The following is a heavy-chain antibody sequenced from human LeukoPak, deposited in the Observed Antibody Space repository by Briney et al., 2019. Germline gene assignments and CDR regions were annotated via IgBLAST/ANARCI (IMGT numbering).Heavy chain of an antibody. V-gene: IGHV3-23*01. CDR3: AKARGSEIAAATNY. CDR1: GFTFSSYA. J-gene: IGHJ4*02. Sequence: GASLRLSCAASGFTFSSYAMSWVGPAPGKGLEWVSVISGSGASTYYADSVKGRFTISRDNSNNTMYLQMTSLRAEDTAVYYCAKARGSEIAAATNYWGQGALVTVSS. D-gene: IGHD6-13*01. CDR2: ISGSGAST.